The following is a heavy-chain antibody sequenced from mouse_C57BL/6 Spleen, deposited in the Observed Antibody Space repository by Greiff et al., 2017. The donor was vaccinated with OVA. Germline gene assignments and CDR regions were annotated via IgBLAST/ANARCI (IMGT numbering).Heavy chain of an antibody. V-gene: IGHV1-18*01. CDR2: INPNNGGT. D-gene: IGHD3-1*01. CDR1: GYTFTDYN. J-gene: IGHJ2*01. CDR3: ARSGTSEYYFDY. Sequence: EVQLQQSGPELVKPGASVTIPCKASGYTFTDYNMDWVKQSHGKSLAWIGDINPNNGGTIYNQKFKGKATLTVDKSSSTAYMELRSLTSEDTAGYCCARSGTSEYYFDYWGQGTTLTVSS.